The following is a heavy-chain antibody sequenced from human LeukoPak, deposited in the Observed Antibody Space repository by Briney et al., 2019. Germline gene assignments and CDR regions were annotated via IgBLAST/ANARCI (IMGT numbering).Heavy chain of an antibody. Sequence: GGSLRLSCAASGFTVSSNYMSWVRQAPGKGLVWVSVIYSGGSTYYADSVKGRFTISRDNSKNTLYLQMNSLRAEDTAVYYFARVYGGYYFVYWGQGTLVTVCS. V-gene: IGHV3-53*01. J-gene: IGHJ4*02. D-gene: IGHD3-16*01. CDR1: GFTVSSNY. CDR2: IYSGGST. CDR3: ARVYGGYYFVY.